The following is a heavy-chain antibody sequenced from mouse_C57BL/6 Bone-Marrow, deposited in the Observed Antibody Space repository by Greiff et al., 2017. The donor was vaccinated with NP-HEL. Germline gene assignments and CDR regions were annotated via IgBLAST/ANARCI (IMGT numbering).Heavy chain of an antibody. V-gene: IGHV5-6*01. D-gene: IGHD4-1*01. CDR2: ISSGGSYT. J-gene: IGHJ1*03. CDR1: GFTFSSYG. Sequence: EVMLVESGGDLVKPGGSLKLSCAASGFTFSSYGMSWVRQTPDKRLEWVATISSGGSYTYYLDSVKGRFTISRDNAKNTLYLQMSSLKSEDTAMYYCARHNWDRGYWYFDVWGTGTTVTVSS. CDR3: ARHNWDRGYWYFDV.